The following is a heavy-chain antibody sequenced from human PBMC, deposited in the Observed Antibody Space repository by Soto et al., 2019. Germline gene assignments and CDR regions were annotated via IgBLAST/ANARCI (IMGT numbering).Heavy chain of an antibody. V-gene: IGHV3-48*01. J-gene: IGHJ4*02. CDR1: GFTFSSYS. D-gene: IGHD2-21*02. CDR2: ISSSSSTI. CDR3: ARDNGDCDY. Sequence: PGGSLRLSCAASGFTFSSYSMNWVRQAPGKGLEWVSYISSSSSTIYYADSVKGRFTISRDNAKNSLYLQMNSLRAEDTAVYYSARDNGDCDYWGQGTLVTVSS.